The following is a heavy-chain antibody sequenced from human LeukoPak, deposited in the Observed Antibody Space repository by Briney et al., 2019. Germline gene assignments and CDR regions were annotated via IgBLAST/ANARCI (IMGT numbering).Heavy chain of an antibody. Sequence: SVKVSCKASGGTFSSYAISWVRQAPGQGLEWMGGIIPIFGTANYAQKFQGRVTITTDESTSTAYMELSSLRSEDTAVYYCASTRPTMTVPAAIEDKEQAVHYYYYYYMDVWGKGTTVTVSS. D-gene: IGHD2-2*01. CDR1: GGTFSSYA. J-gene: IGHJ6*03. V-gene: IGHV1-69*05. CDR2: IIPIFGTA. CDR3: ASTRPTMTVPAAIEDKEQAVHYYYYYYMDV.